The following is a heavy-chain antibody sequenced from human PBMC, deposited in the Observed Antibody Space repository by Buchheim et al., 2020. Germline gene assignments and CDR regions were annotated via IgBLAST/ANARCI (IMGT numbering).Heavy chain of an antibody. CDR2: IYYSGST. V-gene: IGHV4-61*01. J-gene: IGHJ3*02. D-gene: IGHD6-19*01. CDR1: GGSVSSGSYY. CDR3: AGRRARAVAGGAFDI. Sequence: QVQLQESGPGLVKPSETLSLTCTVSGGSVSSGSYYWSWIRQPPGKGLEWIGYIYYSGSTNYNPSLKSRVTISVDTSNNQFSLKLSSVTAADTAVYYWAGRRARAVAGGAFDIWGQGT.